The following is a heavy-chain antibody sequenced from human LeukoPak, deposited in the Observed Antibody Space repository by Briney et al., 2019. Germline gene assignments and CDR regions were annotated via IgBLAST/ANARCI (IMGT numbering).Heavy chain of an antibody. Sequence: GGSLRLSCAASGFTFSNHNFHWVRQAPGKGLEWVTFIQYDGNNKHYADSVKGRFAISRDNSKNTLNLEMDSLTTEDTALYNFPRELYDYWSGDAFDVWGRGTMVTVSS. J-gene: IGHJ3*01. CDR1: GFTFSNHN. V-gene: IGHV3-30*19. CDR3: PRELYDYWSGDAFDV. CDR2: IQYDGNNK. D-gene: IGHD3-3*01.